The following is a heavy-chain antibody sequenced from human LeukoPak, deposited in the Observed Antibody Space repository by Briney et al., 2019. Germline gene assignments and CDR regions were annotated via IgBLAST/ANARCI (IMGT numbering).Heavy chain of an antibody. V-gene: IGHV1-2*02. CDR1: GYTFTSYG. CDR3: ARGPRITIFGVVMANDAFDI. D-gene: IGHD3-3*01. J-gene: IGHJ3*02. Sequence: ASVKVSCKASGYTFTSYGISWVRQAPGQGLEWMGWINPKSGGTVYAQKFQGRVTMTRDTSSSTAYMELGRLRFDDTVVYYCARGPRITIFGVVMANDAFDIWGQGTMVTVSS. CDR2: INPKSGGT.